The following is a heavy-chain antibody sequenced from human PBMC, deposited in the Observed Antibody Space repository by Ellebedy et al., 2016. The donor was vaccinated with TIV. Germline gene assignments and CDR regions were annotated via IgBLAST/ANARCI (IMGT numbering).Heavy chain of an antibody. CDR2: INAGNGNT. V-gene: IGHV1-3*01. CDR3: ASALNFWEQQLVLSWFDP. J-gene: IGHJ5*02. Sequence: AASVKVSCKASGYTFTSYAMHWVRQAPGQRLEWMGWINAGNGNTKYSQKFQGRVTITRDTSASTGYMELSSLRSEDTAVYYCASALNFWEQQLVLSWFDPWGQGTLVTVSS. CDR1: GYTFTSYA. D-gene: IGHD6-13*01.